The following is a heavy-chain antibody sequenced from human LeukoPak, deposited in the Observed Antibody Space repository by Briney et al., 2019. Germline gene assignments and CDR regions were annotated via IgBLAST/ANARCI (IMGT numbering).Heavy chain of an antibody. V-gene: IGHV3-66*01. CDR2: IYSGGST. Sequence: PGGSLRLSCAASGFTITTNYMTWVRQTPGEGLDWVSVIYSGGSTYYADSVKGRFTISRDTSKNMVYLQMDSLRAEDTAVYFCARGGSWFKDWGQGTLVTVSS. CDR3: ARGGSWFKD. CDR1: GFTITTNY. J-gene: IGHJ4*02. D-gene: IGHD6-13*01.